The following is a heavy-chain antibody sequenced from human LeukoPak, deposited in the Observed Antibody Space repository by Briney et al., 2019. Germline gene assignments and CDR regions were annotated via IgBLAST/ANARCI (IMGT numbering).Heavy chain of an antibody. J-gene: IGHJ3*02. CDR1: GFTFSSYS. CDR2: ISSSSSTI. Sequence: GSLRLSCAASGFTFSSYSMNWVRQAPGKGLEWVSYISSSSSTIYYADSVKGRFTISRDNAKNSLYLQMNSLRAEDTAVYYCARDTHMITFGGVHDAFDIWGQGTMVTVSS. V-gene: IGHV3-48*01. CDR3: ARDTHMITFGGVHDAFDI. D-gene: IGHD3-16*01.